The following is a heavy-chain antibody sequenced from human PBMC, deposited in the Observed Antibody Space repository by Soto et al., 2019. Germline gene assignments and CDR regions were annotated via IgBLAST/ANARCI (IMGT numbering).Heavy chain of an antibody. D-gene: IGHD3-10*01. CDR2: MNPNSGNT. Sequence: QVQLVQSGAEVKKPGASVKVSCKASGYTFTSYDINWVRQATGQGLEWMGWMNPNSGNTGFEQKFQGRVTMTRNTAVITACMVVSSLSSEAAAVYFCAFEGVGGMDVWGQGATVTVSS. J-gene: IGHJ6*02. V-gene: IGHV1-8*01. CDR3: AFEGVGGMDV. CDR1: GYTFTSYD.